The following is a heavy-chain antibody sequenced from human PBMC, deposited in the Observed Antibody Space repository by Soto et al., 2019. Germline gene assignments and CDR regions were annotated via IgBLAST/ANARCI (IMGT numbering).Heavy chain of an antibody. Sequence: QAQLVQSGAEVKKPGSSVKVSCKASGGTFSSYAISWVRQAPGQGLEWMGGIIPILDTANCAQKFQGRVTITADKSTSTAYMELSSLRSEYTAEYFCARYYYDSSGHRYYYYGMDVWGQGTTVTVSS. CDR3: ARYYYDSSGHRYYYYGMDV. J-gene: IGHJ6*02. CDR2: IIPILDTA. V-gene: IGHV1-69*06. D-gene: IGHD3-22*01. CDR1: GGTFSSYA.